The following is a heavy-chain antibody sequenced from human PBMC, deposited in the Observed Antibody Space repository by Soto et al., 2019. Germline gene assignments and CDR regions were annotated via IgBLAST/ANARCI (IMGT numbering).Heavy chain of an antibody. CDR3: ARPKTIGAAAGKGWFDP. CDR2: FSSSGGT. J-gene: IGHJ5*02. V-gene: IGHV4-39*01. Sequence: SVTRSVACPVWGESITSNTSFWAWLRQPPGKGLTWIGSFSSSGGTYYSPSLKGRLTISVDPSKNQFSLKLTSVTAADTAMYYCARPKTIGAAAGKGWFDPWGQGTLVTVSS. D-gene: IGHD6-13*01. CDR1: GESITSNTSF.